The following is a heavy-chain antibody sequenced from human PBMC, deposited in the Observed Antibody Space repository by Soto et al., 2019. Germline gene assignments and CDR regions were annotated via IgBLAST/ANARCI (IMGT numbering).Heavy chain of an antibody. CDR1: GDSISRYY. J-gene: IGHJ5*02. CDR3: AREPTAVDSSGSWFDP. Sequence: SETLSLTCTDSGDSISRYYWSWIRQPPGKGLEWIGYIYYSGSTNYNPSLKSRVTISVDTSKNQFSLRLSSVTAADTAVYYCAREPTAVDSSGSWFDPWGQGTLVTVSS. V-gene: IGHV4-59*01. CDR2: IYYSGST. D-gene: IGHD3-22*01.